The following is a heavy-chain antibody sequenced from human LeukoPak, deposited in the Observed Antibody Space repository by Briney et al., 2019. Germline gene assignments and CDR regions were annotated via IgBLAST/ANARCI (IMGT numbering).Heavy chain of an antibody. CDR2: IYSGGST. CDR1: GFTVSSNY. J-gene: IGHJ3*02. V-gene: IGHV3-53*01. CDR3: AREKRFLEHYDAFDI. D-gene: IGHD3-3*01. Sequence: PGGSLRLSCGASGFTVSSNYMSWVRQAPGKGLEWVSVIYSGGSTYYADSVKGRFTISRDNSKNTLYLQMNSLRAEDTAVYYCAREKRFLEHYDAFDIWGQGTMVTVSS.